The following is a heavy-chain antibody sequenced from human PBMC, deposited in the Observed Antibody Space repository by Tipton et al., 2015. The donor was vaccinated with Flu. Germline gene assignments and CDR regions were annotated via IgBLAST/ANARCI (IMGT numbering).Heavy chain of an antibody. J-gene: IGHJ6*02. D-gene: IGHD3-16*01. CDR1: GGSIRGYY. CDR2: VYYTGST. CDR3: ARAGTTWGRMDV. V-gene: IGHV4-59*01. Sequence: LSLTCTVSGGSIRGYYWNWIRQFPGKGLEWIGFVYYTGSTNYKSSLKSRVTISVDTSKNQFSLKLSSVTAADTAVYYCARAGTTWGRMDVWGQGTTVTVSS.